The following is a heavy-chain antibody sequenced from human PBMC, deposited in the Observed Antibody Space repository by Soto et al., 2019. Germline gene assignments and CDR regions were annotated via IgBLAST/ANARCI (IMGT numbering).Heavy chain of an antibody. CDR1: GFTFSNYA. J-gene: IGHJ4*03. D-gene: IGHD3-16*01. CDR2: VSATAGTT. V-gene: IGHV3-23*01. CDR3: AKDRLAGGFDY. Sequence: GGSLRLSCAASGFTFSNYAMSWVRQAPGKGLEWVLLVSATAGTTYYTDSVKGRFTISRDNSRNTVYLQMNSLRADDTAVYYCAKDRLAGGFDYWGQGTTVTVSS.